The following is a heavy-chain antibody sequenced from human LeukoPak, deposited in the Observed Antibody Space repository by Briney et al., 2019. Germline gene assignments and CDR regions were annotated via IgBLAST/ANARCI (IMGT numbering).Heavy chain of an antibody. Sequence: NPSETLSLTCAVYGGSFSGYYWSWIRQPPGKGLEWIGEINHSGSTNYNPSLKSRVTISVDTSKNQFSLKLSSVTAADTAVYYCARRVQYYFDYWGQGTPVTVSS. CDR2: INHSGST. CDR3: ARRVQYYFDY. V-gene: IGHV4-34*01. J-gene: IGHJ4*02. CDR1: GGSFSGYY. D-gene: IGHD4-11*01.